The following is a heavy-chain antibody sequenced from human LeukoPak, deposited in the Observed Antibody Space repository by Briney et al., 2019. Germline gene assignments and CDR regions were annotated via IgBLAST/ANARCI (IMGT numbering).Heavy chain of an antibody. V-gene: IGHV3-66*01. CDR1: GLTVSSTY. CDR2: IYSGGST. J-gene: IGHJ4*02. D-gene: IGHD3-3*01. Sequence: PGGSLRLSCAASGLTVSSTYMSWVRQTPGKGLEWVSDIYSGGSTYYAESVKGRFTISRDNSKNTLYLQMNSLRAEDTAVYYCARDLLEWYFDYWGQGTLVTVS. CDR3: ARDLLEWYFDY.